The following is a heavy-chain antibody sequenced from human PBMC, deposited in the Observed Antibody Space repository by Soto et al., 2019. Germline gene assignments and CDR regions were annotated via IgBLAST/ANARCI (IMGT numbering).Heavy chain of an antibody. J-gene: IGHJ3*02. D-gene: IGHD3-22*01. CDR2: IYYSGST. CDR3: ARGDHYDSSGLNAFDI. Sequence: PSETLSLTCTVSGGPISSGGYYWSWIRQHPGKGLEWIGYIYYSGSTYYNPSLKSRVTISVDTSKNQFSLKLSSVTAADTAVYYCARGDHYDSSGLNAFDIWGQGTMVTVSS. CDR1: GGPISSGGYY. V-gene: IGHV4-31*03.